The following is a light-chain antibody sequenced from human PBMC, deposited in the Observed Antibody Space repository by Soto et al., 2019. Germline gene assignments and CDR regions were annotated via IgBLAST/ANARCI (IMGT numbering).Light chain of an antibody. CDR3: TSYRSSSTPVV. J-gene: IGLJ2*01. Sequence: QSALTQPASVSGSPGQSITISCTCTSSDVGGYNYVSWYQQHPGKAPKLMIYEVTNRPSGVSNRFSGSKSGNTASLTISGLQAEDEADYYCTSYRSSSTPVVFGGGTKVTVL. V-gene: IGLV2-14*01. CDR2: EVT. CDR1: SSDVGGYNY.